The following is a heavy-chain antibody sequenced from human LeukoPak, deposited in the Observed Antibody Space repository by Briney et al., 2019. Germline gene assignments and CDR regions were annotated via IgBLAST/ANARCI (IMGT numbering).Heavy chain of an antibody. Sequence: GASVKVSCKASGYTFTSYGISWVRQAPGQGLEWMGWISAYNGNTNYAQKLQGRVTMTTDTSTSTAYMELWSLRSDDTAVYYCARARLRLGELSPYYFDYWGQGTLVTVYS. CDR2: ISAYNGNT. J-gene: IGHJ4*02. CDR3: ARARLRLGELSPYYFDY. D-gene: IGHD3-16*02. CDR1: GYTFTSYG. V-gene: IGHV1-18*04.